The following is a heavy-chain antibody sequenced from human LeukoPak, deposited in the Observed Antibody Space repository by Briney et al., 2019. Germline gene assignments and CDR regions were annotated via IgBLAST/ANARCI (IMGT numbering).Heavy chain of an antibody. CDR3: AREVPAAIFDY. Sequence: GGSLRLSCAASGFTFSSYAMHWVRQAPGKGLEWVAVISYDGSNKYYADSVKGRFTISRDNSKNTLYLQMNSLRAEDTAVYYCAREVPAAIFDYWGQGTLVTVSS. J-gene: IGHJ4*02. CDR1: GFTFSSYA. D-gene: IGHD2-2*01. CDR2: ISYDGSNK. V-gene: IGHV3-30-3*01.